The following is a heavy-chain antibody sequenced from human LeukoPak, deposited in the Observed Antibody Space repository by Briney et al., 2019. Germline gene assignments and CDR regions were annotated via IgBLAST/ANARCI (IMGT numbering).Heavy chain of an antibody. CDR3: ARDDGVGATGY. J-gene: IGHJ4*02. D-gene: IGHD1-26*01. Sequence: GGSLRLSCAASGFTFSSYAMHWVRQAPGKGLDWVAVISYDGSSKYYADSVKGRFTISRDHSKNTLYLQMNSLRAEDTAVYYCARDDGVGATGYWGQGTLVTVSS. CDR2: ISYDGSSK. CDR1: GFTFSSYA. V-gene: IGHV3-30-3*01.